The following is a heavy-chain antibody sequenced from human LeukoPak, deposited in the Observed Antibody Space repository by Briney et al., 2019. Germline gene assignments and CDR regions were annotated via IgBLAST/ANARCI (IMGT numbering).Heavy chain of an antibody. V-gene: IGHV3-20*04. CDR3: VPPAVTTGFDY. D-gene: IGHD4-17*01. J-gene: IGHJ4*02. CDR1: GFTFDDYG. CDR2: IYWNGGST. Sequence: PPGGSLRLSCAASGFTFDDYGMSWVRQAPGKGLGWVSGIYWNGGSTGYADSVKGRFTISRDNAKNSLYLQMNSLRAEDTAVYYCVPPAVTTGFDYWGQGTLVTVSS.